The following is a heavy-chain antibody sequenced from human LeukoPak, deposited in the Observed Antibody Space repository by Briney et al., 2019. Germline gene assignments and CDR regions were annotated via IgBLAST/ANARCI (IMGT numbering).Heavy chain of an antibody. V-gene: IGHV3-23*01. Sequence: GGSLRLSCGASGFTFSSNAMSWVRQAPGKGLEWVSTISGSGGSTYYADSVKGRFTISRDNSKNTLYLQMNSLRAEDTAVYYCARDQGRWLAFDYWGQGTLVTVSS. CDR3: ARDQGRWLAFDY. CDR2: ISGSGGST. CDR1: GFTFSSNA. J-gene: IGHJ4*02. D-gene: IGHD6-19*01.